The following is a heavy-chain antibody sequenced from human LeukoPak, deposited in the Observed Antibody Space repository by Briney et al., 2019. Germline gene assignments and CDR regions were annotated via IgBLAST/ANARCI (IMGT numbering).Heavy chain of an antibody. Sequence: TSETLSLTCTVSGGSISSYYWSWIRQPPGKGLEWVGYIYYSGSTHYNHSLKSRVTISVDTSKKQFSLKMTSVTAADTAVYYCARDMGSVAGHDYWGQGTLVTVSS. CDR1: GGSISSYY. V-gene: IGHV4-59*01. CDR2: IYYSGST. D-gene: IGHD6-13*01. CDR3: ARDMGSVAGHDY. J-gene: IGHJ4*02.